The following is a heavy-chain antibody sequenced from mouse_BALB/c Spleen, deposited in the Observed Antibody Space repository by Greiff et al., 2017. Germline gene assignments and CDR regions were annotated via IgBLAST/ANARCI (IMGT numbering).Heavy chain of an antibody. J-gene: IGHJ1*01. CDR1: GFTFSSFG. Sequence: EVQRVESGGGLVQPGGSRKLSCAASGFTFSSFGMHWVRQAPEKGLEWVAYISSGSSTIYYADTVKGRFTISRDNPKNTLFLQMTSLRSEDTAMYYCARYGYDWYFDVWGAGTTVTVSS. CDR2: ISSGSSTI. CDR3: ARYGYDWYFDV. V-gene: IGHV5-17*02. D-gene: IGHD2-2*01.